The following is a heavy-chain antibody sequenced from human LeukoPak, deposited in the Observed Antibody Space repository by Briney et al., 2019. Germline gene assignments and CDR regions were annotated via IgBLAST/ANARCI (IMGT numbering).Heavy chain of an antibody. D-gene: IGHD1-1*01. J-gene: IGHJ4*02. CDR3: ARHQKYLQRPFDK. CDR1: GDSISSTSGF. Sequence: SETLSLTCTVTGDSISSTSGFWGWIRQPPGKGMEWIGTIHYAGTIYYNPPFKSRLTISVDTSKNQFSLKLSSVTAADTAVYYCARHQKYLQRPFDKWGQGTLVAVSS. V-gene: IGHV4-39*01. CDR2: IHYAGTI.